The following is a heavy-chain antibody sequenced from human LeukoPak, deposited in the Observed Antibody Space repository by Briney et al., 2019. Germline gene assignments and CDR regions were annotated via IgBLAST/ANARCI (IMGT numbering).Heavy chain of an antibody. CDR1: GFTFSSYE. CDR2: ISNSGSTI. Sequence: SGGSLTLSCAASGFTFSSYEMNWLRQAPGKGLEWVSYISNSGSTIYHADSVKGRFTISRANATNYLYLQMTSLRAEDTAVYYCARDWGGGTHDYWGQGTLVTVSS. D-gene: IGHD3-10*01. V-gene: IGHV3-48*03. CDR3: ARDWGGGTHDY. J-gene: IGHJ4*02.